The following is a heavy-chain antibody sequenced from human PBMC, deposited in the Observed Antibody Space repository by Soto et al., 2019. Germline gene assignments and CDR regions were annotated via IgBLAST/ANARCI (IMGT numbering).Heavy chain of an antibody. CDR1: GGTFSSYA. D-gene: IGHD3-10*01. J-gene: IGHJ6*02. CDR3: ARGRTVRGVRYYYGMDV. Sequence: SVKVSCKASGGTFSSYAISWVRQAPGQGLEWMGGIIPIFGTANYAQKFPGRSKITADESTSTAYMELSSLRSEDTAVYYCARGRTVRGVRYYYGMDVWGQGTTVTVSS. CDR2: IIPIFGTA. V-gene: IGHV1-69*13.